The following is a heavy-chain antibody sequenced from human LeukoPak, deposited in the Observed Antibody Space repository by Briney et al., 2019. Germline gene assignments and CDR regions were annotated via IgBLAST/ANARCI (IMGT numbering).Heavy chain of an antibody. V-gene: IGHV3-23*01. CDR3: AKAEGYDILTGLDY. D-gene: IGHD3-9*01. J-gene: IGHJ4*02. CDR2: IGASGGST. CDR1: GCTFSSYA. Sequence: GGSLRLSCATSGCTFSSYAMSWVRQAPGKGLEWVSGIGASGGSTYYADSVKGRFTISRDNSKNTLYLQMNSLRTEDTAVYYCAKAEGYDILTGLDYWGQGTLVTVSS.